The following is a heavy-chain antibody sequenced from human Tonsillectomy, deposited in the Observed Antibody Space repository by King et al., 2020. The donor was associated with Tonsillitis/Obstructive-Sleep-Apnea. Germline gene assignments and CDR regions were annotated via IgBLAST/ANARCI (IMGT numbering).Heavy chain of an antibody. CDR2: ISYDGSNK. J-gene: IGHJ6*03. Sequence: VQLVESGGGVVQPGRSLRLSCAASGFTFSSYAMHWVRQAPGKGLEWVAVISYDGSNKYYADSVRGRFTISRDNSKNSLYLQMNSLRAEDTAVYYCDRTVINYMDVWGKGTTVTVSS. CDR3: DRTVINYMDV. D-gene: IGHD4-23*01. CDR1: GFTFSSYA. V-gene: IGHV3-30*01.